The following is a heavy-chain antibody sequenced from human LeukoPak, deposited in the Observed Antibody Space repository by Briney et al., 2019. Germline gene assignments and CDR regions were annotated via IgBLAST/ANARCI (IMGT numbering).Heavy chain of an antibody. CDR2: ISGSGGST. J-gene: IGHJ4*02. Sequence: GGSLRLSCAASGFALSDYYMSWVRQAPGKGLEWVSAISGSGGSTYYADSVKGRFTISRDNSKNTLYLQMNSLRAEDTAVYYCAKDRAPYCSGGSCYSGSDYWGQGTLVTVSS. CDR1: GFALSDYY. V-gene: IGHV3-23*01. CDR3: AKDRAPYCSGGSCYSGSDY. D-gene: IGHD2-15*01.